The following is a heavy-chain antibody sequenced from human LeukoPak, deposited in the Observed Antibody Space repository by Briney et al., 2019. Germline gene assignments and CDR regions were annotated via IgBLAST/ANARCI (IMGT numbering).Heavy chain of an antibody. D-gene: IGHD2-15*01. Sequence: ASVKVSCKASGYTFTSYYMHWVRQAPGQGLEWMGIINPSGGGTSYAQKFQGRVTMTRDMSTSTVYMELSSLRSEDTAVYYCAAEQDGYLDLWGRGTLVTVSS. J-gene: IGHJ2*01. CDR3: AAEQDGYLDL. V-gene: IGHV1-46*01. CDR1: GYTFTSYY. CDR2: INPSGGGT.